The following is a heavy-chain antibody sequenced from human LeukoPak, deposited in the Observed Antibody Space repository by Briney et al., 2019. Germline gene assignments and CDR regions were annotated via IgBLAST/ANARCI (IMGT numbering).Heavy chain of an antibody. D-gene: IGHD5-18*01. CDR3: ATAGRGYSYRSPRSGFDY. CDR1: GFTFSSYE. Sequence: GGSLRLSCAASGFTFSSYEMNWVRQAPGKGLEWVSYISSSGSTIYYADSVKGRFTSSRDNAKNSLYLQMNSLRAEDTAVYYCATAGRGYSYRSPRSGFDYWGQGTLVTVSS. CDR2: ISSSGSTI. J-gene: IGHJ4*02. V-gene: IGHV3-48*03.